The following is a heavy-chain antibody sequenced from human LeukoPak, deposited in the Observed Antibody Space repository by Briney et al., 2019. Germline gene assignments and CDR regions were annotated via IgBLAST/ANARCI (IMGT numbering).Heavy chain of an antibody. Sequence: GGSLRLSCAASGFIFSTYGIHWVRQAPGKGLEWVAVISNDGSNKYYADSVKGRFTISRDNSKNTLYLQMNSLNTEDTAMYYCTTRSPARYCSDGACYSSADYWGQGTLVTVSS. CDR2: ISNDGSNK. CDR1: GFIFSTYG. V-gene: IGHV3-30*03. D-gene: IGHD2-15*01. CDR3: TTRSPARYCSDGACYSSADY. J-gene: IGHJ4*02.